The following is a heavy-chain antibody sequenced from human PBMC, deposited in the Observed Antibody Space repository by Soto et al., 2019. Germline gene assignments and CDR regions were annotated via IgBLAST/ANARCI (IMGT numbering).Heavy chain of an antibody. Sequence: SETLSLTCTVSGGSISSYYWSWIRQPPGKGLEWIGYIYYSGSTNYNPSLKSRVTISVDTSKNQFSLKLSSVTAADTAVYYCARVTYEAGDRHYWYFDLWGRGTLVTVSS. CDR3: ARVTYEAGDRHYWYFDL. CDR1: GGSISSYY. V-gene: IGHV4-59*01. CDR2: IYYSGST. J-gene: IGHJ2*01. D-gene: IGHD7-27*01.